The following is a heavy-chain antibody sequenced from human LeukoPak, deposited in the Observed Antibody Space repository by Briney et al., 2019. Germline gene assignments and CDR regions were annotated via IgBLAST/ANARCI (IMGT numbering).Heavy chain of an antibody. CDR3: ARGPLAAAGAFDI. CDR1: GGSFSGYY. D-gene: IGHD6-13*01. Sequence: SETLSLTCAVYGGSFSGYYWSWISQPPGKGLEWIGEINHSGSTNYNPSLKSRVTISVDTSKNQFSLKLSSVTAADTAVYYCARGPLAAAGAFDIWGQGTMVTVSS. CDR2: INHSGST. J-gene: IGHJ3*02. V-gene: IGHV4-34*01.